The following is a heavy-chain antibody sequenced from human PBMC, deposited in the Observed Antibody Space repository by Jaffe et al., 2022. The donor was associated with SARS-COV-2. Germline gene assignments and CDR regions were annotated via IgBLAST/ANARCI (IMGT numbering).Heavy chain of an antibody. CDR3: ARGRTYYDILTGSHYFDY. Sequence: QVQLVQSGAEVKKPGASVKVSCKASGYTFTSYDINWVRQATGQGLEWMGWMNPNSGNTGYAQKFQGRVTMTRNTSISTAYMELSSLRSEDTAVYYCARGRTYYDILTGSHYFDYWGQGTLVTVSS. V-gene: IGHV1-8*01. CDR1: GYTFTSYD. J-gene: IGHJ4*02. D-gene: IGHD3-9*01. CDR2: MNPNSGNT.